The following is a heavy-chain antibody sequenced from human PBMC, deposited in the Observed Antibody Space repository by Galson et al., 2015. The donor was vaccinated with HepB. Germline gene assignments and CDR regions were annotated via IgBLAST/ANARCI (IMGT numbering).Heavy chain of an antibody. J-gene: IGHJ6*02. V-gene: IGHV1-69*02. Sequence: SVKVSCKASGGTFSSYTISWVRQAPGQGLEWMGRIIPILGIANYAQKFQGRVTITADKSTSTAYMELSSLRSEDTAVYYCASSGKGPMVRGVYYYGMDVWGQGTTVTVSS. CDR2: IIPILGIA. CDR1: GGTFSSYT. CDR3: ASSGKGPMVRGVYYYGMDV. D-gene: IGHD3-10*01.